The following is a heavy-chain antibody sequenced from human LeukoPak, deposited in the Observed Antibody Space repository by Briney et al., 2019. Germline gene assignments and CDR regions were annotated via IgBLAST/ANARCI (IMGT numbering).Heavy chain of an antibody. D-gene: IGHD2-2*01. CDR1: GGSISSSSYY. J-gene: IGHJ5*02. CDR3: ARYIVVVPGARRWFDP. V-gene: IGHV4-39*07. Sequence: SETLSLTCTVSGGSISSSSYYWGWIRQPPGKGLEWIGSIYYSGSTYDNPSLKSRVTISVDTSKNQFSLKLSSVTASATAVYYCARYIVVVPGARRWFDPWGQGTLVTVSS. CDR2: IYYSGST.